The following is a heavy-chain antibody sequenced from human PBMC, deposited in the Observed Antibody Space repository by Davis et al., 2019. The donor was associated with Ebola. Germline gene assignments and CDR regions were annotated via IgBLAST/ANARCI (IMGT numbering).Heavy chain of an antibody. D-gene: IGHD1-14*01. CDR3: ARVARGMRTGSYYYYGMDV. V-gene: IGHV3-33*08. CDR2: IWYDGSNK. Sequence: SLKISCAASGFTFSSYVMHWVRQAPGKGLEWVAVIWYDGSNKYYADSVKGRFTISRDNSKNTLYLQMNSLRAEDTAVYYCARVARGMRTGSYYYYGMDVWDQGTTVTVSS. CDR1: GFTFSSYV. J-gene: IGHJ6*02.